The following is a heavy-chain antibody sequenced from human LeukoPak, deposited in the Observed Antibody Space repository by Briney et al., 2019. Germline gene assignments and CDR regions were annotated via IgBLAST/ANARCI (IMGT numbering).Heavy chain of an antibody. J-gene: IGHJ5*02. CDR1: GLTFSGSA. D-gene: IGHD4-23*01. CDR2: IRSKANNYAT. V-gene: IGHV3-73*01. CDR3: TRRYGVNSWWFDP. Sequence: PGGSLRLSCAASGLTFSGSAMHWVRQASGKGLEWIGRIRSKANNYATAYAASVKGRFTISRDDSKNTAYLQMNSLTAEDTAVYYCTRRYGVNSWWFDPWGQGTLVTVSS.